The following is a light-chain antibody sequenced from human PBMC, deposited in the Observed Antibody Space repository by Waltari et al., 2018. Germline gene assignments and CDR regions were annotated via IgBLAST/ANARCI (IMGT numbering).Light chain of an antibody. Sequence: EVVMTQSPATLSVSPGERATLPCRASQSVSTNLAWSQQKPGQAPRPLIYGAAVRATDIPARFSGSGSGTEFTLTISSLQSEDFAVYYCHQYNDWPPTFGQGTTVEIK. J-gene: IGKJ1*01. V-gene: IGKV3-15*01. CDR2: GAA. CDR1: QSVSTN. CDR3: HQYNDWPPT.